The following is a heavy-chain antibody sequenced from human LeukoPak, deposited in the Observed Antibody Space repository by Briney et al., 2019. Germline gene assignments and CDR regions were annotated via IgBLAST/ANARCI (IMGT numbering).Heavy chain of an antibody. CDR2: ISGSGGST. CDR3: AKGEALRYFDWLPRDDY. Sequence: QPGGSLRLSCAASGFTFSSYAMSWVRQAPGKGLEWVSAISGSGGSTYYADSVKGRFTISRDNSKNTLYLQMNSLRAEDTAVYYSAKGEALRYFDWLPRDDYWGQGTLVTVSS. CDR1: GFTFSSYA. V-gene: IGHV3-23*01. D-gene: IGHD3-9*01. J-gene: IGHJ4*02.